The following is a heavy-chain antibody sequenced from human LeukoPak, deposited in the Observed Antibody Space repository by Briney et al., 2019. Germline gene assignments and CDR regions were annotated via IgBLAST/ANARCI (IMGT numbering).Heavy chain of an antibody. CDR2: IYYGGST. Sequence: SETLSLTCTVSGGSISSGGYYWSWIRQHPGKGLEWIGYIYYGGSTYYNPSLKSRVTISVDTSKNQFSLKLSSVTAADTAVYYCARDTAMANNWFDPWGQGTLVTVSS. CDR1: GGSISSGGYY. V-gene: IGHV4-31*03. CDR3: ARDTAMANNWFDP. D-gene: IGHD5-18*01. J-gene: IGHJ5*02.